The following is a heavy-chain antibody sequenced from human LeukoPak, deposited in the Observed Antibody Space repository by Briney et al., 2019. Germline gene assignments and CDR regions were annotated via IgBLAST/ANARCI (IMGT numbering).Heavy chain of an antibody. Sequence: GGSLRLSCAASGFTVSSNYMSWVRQAPGKGLEWVSVIYSGGSTYYADSVKGRFTISRDNSKNTLYLQMNSLGAEDTAVYYCARGPGGGYGDFDYWGQGTLVTVSS. CDR2: IYSGGST. CDR3: ARGPGGGYGDFDY. V-gene: IGHV3-53*01. D-gene: IGHD5-12*01. J-gene: IGHJ4*02. CDR1: GFTVSSNY.